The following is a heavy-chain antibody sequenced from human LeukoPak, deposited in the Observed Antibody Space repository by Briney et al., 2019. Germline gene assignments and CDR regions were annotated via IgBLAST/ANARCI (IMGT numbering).Heavy chain of an antibody. CDR2: ISSSSSYI. D-gene: IGHD6-19*01. Sequence: GGSLRLSCAASGFTFSSYSMNWVRQAPGKGLEWVSSISSSSSYIYYADSVKGRFTISRDNAKNSLYLQMNSLRAEDTAVYYCATFPSSGWYLIDYSGQGTLVTVSS. CDR3: ATFPSSGWYLIDY. V-gene: IGHV3-21*01. J-gene: IGHJ4*02. CDR1: GFTFSSYS.